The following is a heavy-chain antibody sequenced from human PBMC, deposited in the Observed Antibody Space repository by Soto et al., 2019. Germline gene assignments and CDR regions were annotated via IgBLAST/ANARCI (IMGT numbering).Heavy chain of an antibody. V-gene: IGHV4-59*08. D-gene: IGHD6-13*01. J-gene: IGHJ4*02. CDR1: GGSISSYY. CDR3: ARHAAAAGTVHFDY. CDR2: IYYSGST. Sequence: PSETLSLTCTVSGGSISSYYWSWIRQPPGKGLEWIGYIYYSGSTNYNPSLKSRVTISVDTSKNQFSLKLSSVTAADTAVYYCARHAAAAGTVHFDYWGQGTLVTVSS.